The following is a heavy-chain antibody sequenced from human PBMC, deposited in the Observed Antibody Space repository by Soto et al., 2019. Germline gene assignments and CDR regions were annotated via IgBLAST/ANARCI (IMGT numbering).Heavy chain of an antibody. Sequence: EVQLVESGGGLVRPGGSVRLSCAASGFAVGSNYMSWVRQAPGKGLEWVSLIYIGGGTHYADFVKGRFTISRDNSKNTLYLQMNSLRAEDTAVYHCTRGFCNSSSCYANWFDPWGQGTLVTVSS. CDR1: GFAVGSNY. D-gene: IGHD2-2*01. CDR2: IYIGGGT. CDR3: TRGFCNSSSCYANWFDP. J-gene: IGHJ5*02. V-gene: IGHV3-66*01.